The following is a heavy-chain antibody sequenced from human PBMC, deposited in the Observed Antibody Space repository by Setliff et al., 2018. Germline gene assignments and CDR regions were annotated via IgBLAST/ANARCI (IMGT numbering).Heavy chain of an antibody. Sequence: GGSLRLSCAGSGFTFSSYAMHWVHQAPGQGLEWVSSIDSSSTWIYYADSVKDRFIISRDNSKNTVYLQMNSLRTADTAVYHCARVGQATVVTAIHGALDYWGQGTLVTVSS. CDR1: GFTFSSYA. D-gene: IGHD2-21*02. CDR3: ARVGQATVVTAIHGALDY. J-gene: IGHJ4*02. V-gene: IGHV3-21*01. CDR2: IDSSSTWI.